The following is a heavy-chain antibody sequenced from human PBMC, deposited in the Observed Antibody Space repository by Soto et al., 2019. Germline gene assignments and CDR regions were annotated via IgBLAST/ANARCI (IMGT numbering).Heavy chain of an antibody. CDR2: IIPIFGTA. CDR3: ARTYYYDSSGSHRYYYYYGMDV. V-gene: IGHV1-69*13. CDR1: GGTFSSYA. J-gene: IGHJ6*02. D-gene: IGHD3-22*01. Sequence: GASVKVSCKASGGTFSSYAISWVRQAPGQGLEWMGGIIPIFGTANYARKFQGRVTITADESTSTAYMELSSLRSEDTAVYYCARTYYYDSSGSHRYYYYYGMDVWGQGTTVTVSS.